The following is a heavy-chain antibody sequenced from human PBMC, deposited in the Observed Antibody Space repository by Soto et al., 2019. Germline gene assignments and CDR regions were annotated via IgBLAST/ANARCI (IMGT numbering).Heavy chain of an antibody. V-gene: IGHV4-31*03. CDR2: IYYSEST. CDR1: GGSISSGGYY. CDR3: ARAWGGYFDY. Sequence: TLSLTCTVSGGSISSGGYYWSWIRQRPGKGLEWIGYIYYSESTHYNPSLKSRVTISVDTSKNQLSLKLSSVTAADTAVYYCARAWGGYFDYWGQGTLVTVSS. D-gene: IGHD3-16*01. J-gene: IGHJ4*02.